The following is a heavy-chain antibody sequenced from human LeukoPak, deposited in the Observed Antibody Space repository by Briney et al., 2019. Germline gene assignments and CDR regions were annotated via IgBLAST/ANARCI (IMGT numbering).Heavy chain of an antibody. D-gene: IGHD3-10*01. V-gene: IGHV4-59*01. Sequence: SETLSLTCTVSGGSISSYYWSWIRKPPGKGLEWIGYIYYSGSTNYNPSLKSRVTISVDTSKNQFSLKLSSVTAADTAVYYCARGGMVRGVSWEYWGQGTLVTVSS. CDR3: ARGGMVRGVSWEY. CDR1: GGSISSYY. J-gene: IGHJ4*02. CDR2: IYYSGST.